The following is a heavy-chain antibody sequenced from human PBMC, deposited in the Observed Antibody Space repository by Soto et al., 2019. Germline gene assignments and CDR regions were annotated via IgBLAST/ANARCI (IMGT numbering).Heavy chain of an antibody. CDR2: IIPIFVTA. CDR1: GGTFSSYA. Sequence: QVQLVQSGAEVKKPGSSVKVSCNASGGTFSSYAISWVRQAPGQGIEWMGGIIPIFVTANYAQKFQGRVTITADESTRTAYMDLSSLRSENTAVYYCARGHIAAAGSEGDYYYYYGMDVWGQGTTVTVSS. J-gene: IGHJ6*02. V-gene: IGHV1-69*12. CDR3: ARGHIAAAGSEGDYYYYYGMDV. D-gene: IGHD6-13*01.